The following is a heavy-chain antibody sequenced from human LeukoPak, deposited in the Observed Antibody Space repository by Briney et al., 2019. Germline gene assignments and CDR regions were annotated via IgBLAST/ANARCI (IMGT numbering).Heavy chain of an antibody. CDR3: ARDGLAAATLHWCFDL. V-gene: IGHV3-23*01. J-gene: IGHJ2*01. CDR2: ISGSGGST. Sequence: GGSQRLPCAASGFTFSSYGVSGLRESPGKGREGLSAISGSGGSTYYADSVKGRFTISRDNSKNSLYLQMNSRRAEDTAVYYCARDGLAAATLHWCFDLWGRGTLVTVSS. CDR1: GFTFSSYG. D-gene: IGHD2-15*01.